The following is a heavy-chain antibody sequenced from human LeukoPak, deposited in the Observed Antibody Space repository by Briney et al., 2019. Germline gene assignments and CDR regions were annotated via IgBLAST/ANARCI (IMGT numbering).Heavy chain of an antibody. D-gene: IGHD2-15*01. Sequence: GGSLRLSCAASGFTFRSYWMNWVGQAPGKGLQWLAIIKQDGSEKYYMGSVEGRFTISRDNAKNSLHLQMNSLRAEDTAVYYCAGGSGFLITSWGQGTLVTVSS. CDR1: GFTFRSYW. CDR2: IKQDGSEK. J-gene: IGHJ5*02. CDR3: AGGSGFLITS. V-gene: IGHV3-7*01.